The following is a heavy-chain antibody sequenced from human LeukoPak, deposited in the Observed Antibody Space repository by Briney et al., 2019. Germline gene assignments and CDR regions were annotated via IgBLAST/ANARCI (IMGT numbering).Heavy chain of an antibody. J-gene: IGHJ3*02. CDR3: AEGATMVATGDAFDI. V-gene: IGHV1-69*13. CDR1: GGTFSSYA. D-gene: IGHD4/OR15-4a*01. Sequence: ASVKVSCKASGGTFSSYAISWVRQAPGQGLEWMGGIIPIFGTAHYAQKFQGRVTITADESTSTAYMELSSLRSEDTAVYYCAEGATMVATGDAFDIWGQGTMVTVSS. CDR2: IIPIFGTA.